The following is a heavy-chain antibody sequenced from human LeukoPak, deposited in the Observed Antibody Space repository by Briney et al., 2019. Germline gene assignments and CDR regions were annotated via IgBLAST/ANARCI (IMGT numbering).Heavy chain of an antibody. V-gene: IGHV3-20*04. CDR3: VRDTAMATGLVGY. J-gene: IGHJ4*02. D-gene: IGHD5-18*01. Sequence: GGSLRLSCAASGFTFDDYGMSWVRQAPGKGPEWVSGINWNGGSTGYADSVKGRFTISRDNAKNSLYLQMNSLRAEDTALYYCVRDTAMATGLVGYWGQGTLVTVSS. CDR2: INWNGGST. CDR1: GFTFDDYG.